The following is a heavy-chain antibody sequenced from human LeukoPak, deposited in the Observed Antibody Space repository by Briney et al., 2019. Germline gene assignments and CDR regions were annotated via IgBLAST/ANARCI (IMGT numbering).Heavy chain of an antibody. CDR2: IFHSGST. D-gene: IGHD6-19*01. CDR1: GGSISSGNW. Sequence: SGTLSLTCAVSGGSISSGNWWSCVRQPPEKGLEWIGEIFHSGSTNYNTSLKSRVTISVDKSKNQFSLKLTSVTATDTAVYYWARGISPGSGWFFDFWGQGTTVTVSS. J-gene: IGHJ3*01. CDR3: ARGISPGSGWFFDF. V-gene: IGHV4-4*02.